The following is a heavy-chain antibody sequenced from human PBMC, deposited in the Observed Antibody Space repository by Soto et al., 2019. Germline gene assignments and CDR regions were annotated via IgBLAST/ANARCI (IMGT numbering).Heavy chain of an antibody. Sequence: PGGSLRLCCAASAFTFSSSVVHWVRQAPGKGLEWVAVISSDESNEDYADSVKGRFSISRDNSKNTLYLQMSSLRADDTAVYYCARGLIKLAGGAFDIWGQGTMVTVSS. CDR3: ARGLIKLAGGAFDI. CDR2: ISSDESNE. D-gene: IGHD3-16*01. J-gene: IGHJ3*02. V-gene: IGHV3-33*01. CDR1: AFTFSSSV.